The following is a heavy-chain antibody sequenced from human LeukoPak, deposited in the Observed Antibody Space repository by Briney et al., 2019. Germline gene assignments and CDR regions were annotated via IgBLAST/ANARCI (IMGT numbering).Heavy chain of an antibody. CDR1: GYTFTNYG. J-gene: IGHJ4*02. CDR2: ISAYNGNT. CDR3: ARDDVATVNLVGFDY. Sequence: ASVKVSCKASGYTFTNYGTSWVRQAPGQGLEWMGWISAYNGNTNYVQKLQDRVTLTTDTSTSTAYMELRSLRSDDTAVYYCARDDVATVNLVGFDYWGQGTLVSVSS. V-gene: IGHV1-18*01. D-gene: IGHD5-12*01.